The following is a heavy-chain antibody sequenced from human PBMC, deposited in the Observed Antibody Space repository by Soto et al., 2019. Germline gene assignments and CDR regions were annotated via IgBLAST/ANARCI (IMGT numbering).Heavy chain of an antibody. Sequence: SETLSLTCTVSGGSISSGDYYWSWIRPPPGKGLEWIGYIYYSGSTYYNPSLKSRVTISVDTSKNQFSLKLSSVTAADTAVYYCARDARRYYDFWSGYQPDYYYYGMDVWGQGTTVTVSS. V-gene: IGHV4-30-4*01. CDR3: ARDARRYYDFWSGYQPDYYYYGMDV. D-gene: IGHD3-3*01. CDR1: GGSISSGDYY. CDR2: IYYSGST. J-gene: IGHJ6*02.